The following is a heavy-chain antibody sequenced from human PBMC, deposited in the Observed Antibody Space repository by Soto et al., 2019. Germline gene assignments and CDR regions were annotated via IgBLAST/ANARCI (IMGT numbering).Heavy chain of an antibody. Sequence: QVQLQESGPGLVKPSQTLSLTCTVSGGSISSGDYYWSWIRQPPGKGLEWTGYIYYSGFTYYNPSLNRRLTMSVDTSKNQFSLKLSSVIAADTAVYYCARSDNYVPFDHWGQGTLVTVSS. CDR2: IYYSGFT. J-gene: IGHJ4*02. CDR3: ARSDNYVPFDH. V-gene: IGHV4-30-4*01. CDR1: GGSISSGDYY. D-gene: IGHD4-4*01.